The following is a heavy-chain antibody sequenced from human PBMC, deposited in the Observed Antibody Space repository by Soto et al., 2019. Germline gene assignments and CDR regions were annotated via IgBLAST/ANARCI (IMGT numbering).Heavy chain of an antibody. CDR2: IYYSGST. Sequence: SETLSLTCTVSGGSISSYYWSWIRQPPGKGLEWIGYIYYSGSTNYNPSLKSRVTISVDTSKNQFSLKLSSVTAADTAVYYCARDMNSFSPAFDIWGQGTMVTVSS. V-gene: IGHV4-59*01. CDR3: ARDMNSFSPAFDI. CDR1: GGSISSYY. J-gene: IGHJ3*02. D-gene: IGHD3-16*01.